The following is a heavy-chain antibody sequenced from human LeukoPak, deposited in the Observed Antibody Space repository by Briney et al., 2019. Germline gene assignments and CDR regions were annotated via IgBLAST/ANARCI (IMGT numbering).Heavy chain of an antibody. CDR2: IYTSGST. V-gene: IGHV4-4*07. CDR3: AREPKYWSSTSCYAASFDY. Sequence: SETLSLTCTVSGGSISSYYWSWIRQPAGKGLEWIGRIYTSGSTNYNPSLKSRVTMSVDTSKNQFSLKLSSVTAADTAVYYCAREPKYWSSTSCYAASFDYWGQGTLVTVPS. CDR1: GGSISSYY. J-gene: IGHJ4*02. D-gene: IGHD2-2*01.